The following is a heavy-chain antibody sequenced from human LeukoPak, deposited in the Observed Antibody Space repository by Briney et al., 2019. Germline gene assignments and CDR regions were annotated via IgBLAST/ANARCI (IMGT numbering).Heavy chain of an antibody. CDR1: GGSISSSNW. D-gene: IGHD6-13*01. Sequence: SETLSLTCAVSGGSISSSNWWSWVRQPPGKGLEWIGEIYHSGSTNYNPSLKSRVTMSVDTSKNQFSLKLSSVTAADTAVYYCAREPIAAVSEPFDYWGQGTLVTVSS. CDR3: AREPIAAVSEPFDY. CDR2: IYHSGST. J-gene: IGHJ4*02. V-gene: IGHV4-4*02.